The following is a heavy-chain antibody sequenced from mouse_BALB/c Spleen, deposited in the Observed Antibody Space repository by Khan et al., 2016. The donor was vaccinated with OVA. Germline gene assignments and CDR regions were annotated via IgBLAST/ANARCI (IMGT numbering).Heavy chain of an antibody. J-gene: IGHJ4*01. Sequence: QMQLVQSGPELKKPGETVRISCKASGYTFTTAGMQWVQKMPGKGLKWIGWINTHSGVPKYAEDFKGRFAFSLETSASTVYLQITNLKNEDTATYFCARGGAAYYRNDGGAMDYGGQGTSVTVSS. CDR3: ARGGAAYYRNDGGAMDY. CDR1: GYTFTTAG. D-gene: IGHD2-14*01. CDR2: INTHSGVP. V-gene: IGHV9-4*02.